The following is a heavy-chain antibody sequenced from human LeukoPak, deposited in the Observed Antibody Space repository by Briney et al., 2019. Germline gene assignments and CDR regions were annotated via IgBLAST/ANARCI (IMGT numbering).Heavy chain of an antibody. Sequence: PGGSLRLSCAGSGFTFSDYEMNWVRQAPGKGLEWLSYISGSGSTIYYADSVKGRFTIFRDNAKNSLHLQMNSLRAEDTALYSCARGVWGRHFDHWGQGALVTVSS. CDR3: ARGVWGRHFDH. CDR2: ISGSGSTI. J-gene: IGHJ4*02. V-gene: IGHV3-48*03. CDR1: GFTFSDYE. D-gene: IGHD3-16*01.